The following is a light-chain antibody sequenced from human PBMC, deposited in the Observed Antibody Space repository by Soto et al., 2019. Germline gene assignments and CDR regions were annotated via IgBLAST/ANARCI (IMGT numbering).Light chain of an antibody. CDR2: AAS. V-gene: IGKV1-5*03. CDR3: QQYNDSFTYT. CDR1: QSISSW. Sequence: DFQMTQSPSTLSASVGDRVTITCRASQSISSWLAWYQQKPGTAPKLLIYAASTLESGVPSRFSGFRSGTEFTLSVSSLQPDDFATYYCQQYNDSFTYTFGQGTKLEIK. J-gene: IGKJ2*01.